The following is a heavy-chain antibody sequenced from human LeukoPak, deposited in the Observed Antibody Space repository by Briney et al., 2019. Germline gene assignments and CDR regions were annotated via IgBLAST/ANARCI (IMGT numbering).Heavy chain of an antibody. CDR1: GGSISSSSYY. D-gene: IGHD2-2*01. J-gene: IGHJ4*02. Sequence: SETLSLTCTVSGGSISSSSYYWGGIRQPPGKGLEWIGSIYYSGSTYYNPSLKSRVTISVDTSKNQFSLKLSSVTAADTAVYYCALQGYCSSTSCLNWGQGTLVTVSS. CDR2: IYYSGST. CDR3: ALQGYCSSTSCLN. V-gene: IGHV4-39*01.